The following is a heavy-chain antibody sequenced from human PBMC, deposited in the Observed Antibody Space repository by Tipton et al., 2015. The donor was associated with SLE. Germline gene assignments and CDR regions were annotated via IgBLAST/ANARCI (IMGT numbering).Heavy chain of an antibody. Sequence: SLRLSCAASGFTFSSYSMNWVRQAPGKGLEWVSLISWDGGSTYYSASVKGRFTISRDNSKNSLYLQMNSLRTEDTALYYCARAGSGWYYYGMDVWGQGTTVTVSS. CDR2: ISWDGGST. V-gene: IGHV3-43*01. D-gene: IGHD6-19*01. J-gene: IGHJ6*02. CDR1: GFTFSSYS. CDR3: ARAGSGWYYYGMDV.